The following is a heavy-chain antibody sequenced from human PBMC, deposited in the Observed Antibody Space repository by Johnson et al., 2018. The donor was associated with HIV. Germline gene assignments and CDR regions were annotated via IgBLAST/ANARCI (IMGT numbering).Heavy chain of an antibody. CDR2: IKQDGSET. CDR1: GFTFSTYW. J-gene: IGHJ3*02. V-gene: IGHV3-7*01. Sequence: EQLVESGGGLVQPGGSLRLSCAASGFTFSTYWMSWVRQAPGKGLEWVAHIKQDGSETYYVDSVKGQFTIPSDNAKNSRYLQMNSLRAEDTAVYYCAREQGERGGAFEIWGQGTMVTVSS. D-gene: IGHD3-16*01. CDR3: AREQGERGGAFEI.